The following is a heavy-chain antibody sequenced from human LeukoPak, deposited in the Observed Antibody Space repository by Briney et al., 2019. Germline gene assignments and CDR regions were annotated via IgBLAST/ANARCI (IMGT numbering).Heavy chain of an antibody. D-gene: IGHD5-18*01. CDR1: GGSISSGDYY. V-gene: IGHV4-30-4*08. CDR3: AREEDTAMVRGSGSFDY. CDR2: IYYSGGT. Sequence: SQTLSLTCTVSGGSISSGDYYWRWLRQPPGKGLEWIGYIYYSGGTYYNPSLKSRVTISVDTSKNQFSLKLSSVTAADTAVYYCAREEDTAMVRGSGSFDYWGQGTLVTVSS. J-gene: IGHJ4*02.